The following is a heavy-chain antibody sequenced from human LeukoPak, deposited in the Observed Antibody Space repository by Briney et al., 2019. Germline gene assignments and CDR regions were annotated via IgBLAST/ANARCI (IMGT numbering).Heavy chain of an antibody. CDR3: ARFYGDYAFYFDY. Sequence: PGGSLRLSCAASGFTFSSYGMHWVRQAPGKGLEWVSYISSSGSTIYYADSVKGRFTISRDNAKNSLYLQMNSLRAEDTAVYYCARFYGDYAFYFDYWGQGTLVTVSS. J-gene: IGHJ4*02. CDR2: ISSSGSTI. V-gene: IGHV3-48*04. CDR1: GFTFSSYG. D-gene: IGHD4-17*01.